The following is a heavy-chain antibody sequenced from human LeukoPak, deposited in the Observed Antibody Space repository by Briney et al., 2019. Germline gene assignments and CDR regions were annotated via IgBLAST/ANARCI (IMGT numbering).Heavy chain of an antibody. J-gene: IGHJ4*02. D-gene: IGHD6-25*01. CDR1: GFTFSSYA. CDR2: ISGSGGST. CDR3: ANGGVQRPVDY. V-gene: IGHV3-23*01. Sequence: GGSLRLPCAASGFTFSSYAMSWVRQAPGKGLEWVSAISGSGGSTYYADSVKGRFTISRDNSKNTLYLQMNSLRAEDTAVYYCANGGVQRPVDYWGQGTLVTVSS.